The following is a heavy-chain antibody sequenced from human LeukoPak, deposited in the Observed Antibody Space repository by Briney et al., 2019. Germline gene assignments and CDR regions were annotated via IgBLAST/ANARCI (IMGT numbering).Heavy chain of an antibody. CDR1: GFIFSSYW. V-gene: IGHV3-74*01. Sequence: GGSLRLSCAASGFIFSSYWMHWVRQAPGKGLVWVSRINSDGSNTRYVDSVKGRFTISRGNAKNTLYLQMNSLRAEDTAVYYCAREVGTLDYWGQGTLVTVSS. D-gene: IGHD5-12*01. CDR2: INSDGSNT. CDR3: AREVGTLDY. J-gene: IGHJ4*02.